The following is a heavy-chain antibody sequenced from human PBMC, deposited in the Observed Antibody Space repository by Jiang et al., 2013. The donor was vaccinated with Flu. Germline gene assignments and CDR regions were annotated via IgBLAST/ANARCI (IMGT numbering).Heavy chain of an antibody. CDR1: GSISSSSYY. V-gene: IGHV4-39*07. D-gene: IGHD4-11*01. CDR3: ARSLWYSNYYFDY. J-gene: IGHJ4*02. CDR2: IYYSGST. Sequence: GSISSSSYYWGWIRQPPGKGLEWIGSIYYSGSTYYNPSLKSRVTISVDTSKNQFSLKLSSVTAADTAVYYCARSLWYSNYYFDYWGQGTLVTVSS.